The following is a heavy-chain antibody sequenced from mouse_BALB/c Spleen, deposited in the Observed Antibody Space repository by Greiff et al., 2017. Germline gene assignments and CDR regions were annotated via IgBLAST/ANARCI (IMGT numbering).Heavy chain of an antibody. V-gene: IGHV1-18*01. CDR1: GYTFTEYT. Sequence: EVHLVESGPELVKPGASVKISCKTSGYTFTEYTMHWVKQSHGKSLEWIGGINPNNGGTSYNQKFKGKATLTVDKSSSTAYMELRSLTSEDSAVYYCARGIYYLYYFDYWGQGTTLTVSS. CDR3: ARGIYYLYYFDY. CDR2: INPNNGGT. J-gene: IGHJ2*01. D-gene: IGHD2-1*01.